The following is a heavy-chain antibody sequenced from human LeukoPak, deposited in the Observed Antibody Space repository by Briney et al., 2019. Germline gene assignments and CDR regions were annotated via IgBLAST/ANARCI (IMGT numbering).Heavy chain of an antibody. CDR3: ATLKDKWLQSPGTDY. Sequence: AGGSLRLSCAASGFTFSRYAMDWVRQAPGKGLEWVAVISYDGSNQHKADSVRGRFTISRDNAKNSLYLQMNSLRAEDTAIYYCATLKDKWLQSPGTDYWGQGTLVTVSS. D-gene: IGHD5-24*01. CDR2: ISYDGSNQ. V-gene: IGHV3-30*04. J-gene: IGHJ4*02. CDR1: GFTFSRYA.